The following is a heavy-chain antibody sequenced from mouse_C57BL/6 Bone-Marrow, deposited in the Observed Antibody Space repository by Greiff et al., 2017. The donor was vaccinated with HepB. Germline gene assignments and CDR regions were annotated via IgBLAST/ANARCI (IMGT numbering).Heavy chain of an antibody. CDR3: ARDYYGSSYGDY. J-gene: IGHJ2*01. Sequence: VQLQESGAELVRPGTSVKLSCKASGYTFTSYWMHWVKQRPGQGLEWIGVIDPSDSYTNYNQKFKGKATLTVDTSSSTAYMQLSSLTSEDSAVYYCARDYYGSSYGDYWGQGTTLTVSS. D-gene: IGHD1-1*01. CDR1: GYTFTSYW. V-gene: IGHV1-59*01. CDR2: IDPSDSYT.